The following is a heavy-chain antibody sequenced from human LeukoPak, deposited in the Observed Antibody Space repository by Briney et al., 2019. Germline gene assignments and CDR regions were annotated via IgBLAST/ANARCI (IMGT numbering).Heavy chain of an antibody. CDR1: GGSISSYY. CDR3: ARDRGYCSSTSCYEYYYYGMDV. J-gene: IGHJ6*02. V-gene: IGHV4-59*01. Sequence: SETLSLTCTVSGGSISSYYWSWIRQPPGKGLEWIGYIYYSGSTNYNPSLKSRVTISVDTSKNQFSLKLSSVTAADTAVCYCARDRGYCSSTSCYEYYYYGMDVWGQGTTVTVSS. D-gene: IGHD2-2*01. CDR2: IYYSGST.